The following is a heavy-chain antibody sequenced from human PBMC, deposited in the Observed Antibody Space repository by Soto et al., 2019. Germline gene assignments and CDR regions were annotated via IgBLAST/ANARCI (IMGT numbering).Heavy chain of an antibody. D-gene: IGHD6-13*01. J-gene: IGHJ6*02. V-gene: IGHV4-31*03. Sequence: PSETLSLTCTVSGGSIISGGYYWSLIRQHPGKGLEWIGYIYYSGSTYYNPSLKSRVTISVDTSKNQFSLKLSSVTAADTAVYYCARDRVAAAGRGDYYYYGMDVWGQGTTVTVSS. CDR2: IYYSGST. CDR3: ARDRVAAAGRGDYYYYGMDV. CDR1: GGSIISGGYY.